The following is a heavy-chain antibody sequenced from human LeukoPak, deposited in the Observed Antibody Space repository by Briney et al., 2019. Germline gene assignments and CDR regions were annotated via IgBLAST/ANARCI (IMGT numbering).Heavy chain of an antibody. CDR2: INPNSGGT. CDR3: ARNKGSITMVRGVIIVPDSDSWFDP. D-gene: IGHD3-10*01. CDR1: GYTFTGYY. J-gene: IGHJ5*02. Sequence: ASVKVSCKASGYTFTGYYMHWVRQAPGQGLEWMGWINPNSGGTNYAQKFQGRVTMTEDTSTDTAYMELSSLRSEDTAVYYCARNKGSITMVRGVIIVPDSDSWFDPWGQGTLVTVSS. V-gene: IGHV1-2*02.